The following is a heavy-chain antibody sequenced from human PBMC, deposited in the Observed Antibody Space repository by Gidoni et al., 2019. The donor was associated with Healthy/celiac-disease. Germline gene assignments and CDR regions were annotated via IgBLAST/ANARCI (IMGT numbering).Heavy chain of an antibody. CDR1: GFTFSSYW. V-gene: IGHV3-7*05. CDR3: ARAIVGATVCAFDI. D-gene: IGHD1-26*01. Sequence: EVQLVESGGGLVQPVGSLILSCAASGFTFSSYWMSWVRQAQGKGLEWVANIKQDGSEKYYVDAVKGRFTISRDNAKNSLYLQMNSLRAEDTAVYYCARAIVGATVCAFDIWGQGTMVTVSS. CDR2: IKQDGSEK. J-gene: IGHJ3*02.